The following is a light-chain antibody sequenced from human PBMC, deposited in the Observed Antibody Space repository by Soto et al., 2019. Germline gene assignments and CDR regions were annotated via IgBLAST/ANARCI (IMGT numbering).Light chain of an antibody. CDR2: DVS. CDR3: SSYTSSSTYV. CDR1: SSDVGGYNY. Sequence: QSVLTQPAPVSGSPGQSITIACTGTSSDVGGYNYVSWYQQYPGKAPRLVISDVSNRPSGVSNRFSGSKSGNSASLTISGLQAEDEADYYCSSYTSSSTYVFGTGTKVTVL. V-gene: IGLV2-14*01. J-gene: IGLJ1*01.